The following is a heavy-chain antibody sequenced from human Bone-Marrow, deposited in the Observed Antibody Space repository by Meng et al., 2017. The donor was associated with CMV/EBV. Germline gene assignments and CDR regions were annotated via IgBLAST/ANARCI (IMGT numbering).Heavy chain of an antibody. CDR3: AKEKSRITMVRGVFDY. CDR1: FTFSSYA. D-gene: IGHD3-10*01. V-gene: IGHV3-23*01. J-gene: IGHJ4*02. CDR2: ISGSGGST. Sequence: FTFSSYAMSWVRQAPGKGLEWVSAISGSGGSTYYADSVKGRFTISRDNSKNTLYLQMNSLRAEDTAVYYCAKEKSRITMVRGVFDYWGQGTLVTVSS.